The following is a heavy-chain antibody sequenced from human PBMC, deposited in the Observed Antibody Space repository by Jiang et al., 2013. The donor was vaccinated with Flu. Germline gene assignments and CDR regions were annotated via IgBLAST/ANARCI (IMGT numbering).Heavy chain of an antibody. D-gene: IGHD4-23*01. Sequence: SGAEVKKPGSSVKVSCKASGGTFSSYAISWVRQAPGQGLEWMGRIIPILGIANYAQKFQGRVTITADKSTSTAYMELSSLRSEDTAVYYCARGVDGGKGNWFDPWGQGTLVTVSS. CDR1: GGTFSSYA. CDR3: ARGVDGGKGNWFDP. V-gene: IGHV1-69*04. J-gene: IGHJ5*02. CDR2: IIPILGIA.